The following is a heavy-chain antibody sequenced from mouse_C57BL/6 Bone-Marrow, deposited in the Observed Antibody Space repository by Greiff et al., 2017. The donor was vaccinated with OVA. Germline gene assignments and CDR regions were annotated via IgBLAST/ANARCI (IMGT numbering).Heavy chain of an antibody. D-gene: IGHD1-1*01. CDR2: ISNGGGST. J-gene: IGHJ3*01. V-gene: IGHV5-12*01. CDR1: GFTFSDYY. CDR3: ARQDITTVVPFAY. Sequence: EVQLQESGGGLVQPGGSLKLSCAASGFTFSDYYMYWVRQTPEKRLEWVAYISNGGGSTYYPDTVKGRFTISRDNAKNTLYLQMSRLKSEDTAMYYCARQDITTVVPFAYWGQGTLVTVSA.